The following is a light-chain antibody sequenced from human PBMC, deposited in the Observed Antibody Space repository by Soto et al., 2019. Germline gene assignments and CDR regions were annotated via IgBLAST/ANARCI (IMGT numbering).Light chain of an antibody. CDR2: DVN. CDR1: SSDVGAYNF. CDR3: SSYTTSTTLVV. Sequence: QSALTQPASVSGSPGQSITISCTGTSSDVGAYNFVSWYQQHPGKAPKVIIFDVNNRPSGVSERFSGSKSGDTAALAISGLRAEDEADYYCSSYTTSTTLVVFGGGTKLTVL. V-gene: IGLV2-14*01. J-gene: IGLJ2*01.